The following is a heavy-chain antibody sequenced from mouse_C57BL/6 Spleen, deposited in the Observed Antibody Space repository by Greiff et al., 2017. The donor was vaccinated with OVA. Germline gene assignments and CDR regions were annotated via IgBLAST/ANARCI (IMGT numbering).Heavy chain of an antibody. V-gene: IGHV1-4*01. CDR2: INPSSGYT. CDR1: GYTFTSYT. CDR3: ARSTEDFDY. Sequence: QVQLKESGAELARPGASVKMSCKASGYTFTSYTMHWVKQRPGQGLEWIGYINPSSGYTKYNQKFKDKATLNADKSSSTAYMQLSSLTSEDSAVYYCARSTEDFDYWGQGTTLTVSS. J-gene: IGHJ2*01.